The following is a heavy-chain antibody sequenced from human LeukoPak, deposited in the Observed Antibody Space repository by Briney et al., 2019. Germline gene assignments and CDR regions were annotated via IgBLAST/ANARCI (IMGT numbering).Heavy chain of an antibody. CDR2: IYYSGST. Sequence: SETLSLTCTVSGGSISCYYWSWIRQPPGKGQEWIGYIYYSGSTDYNPSLKSRVTISVDTSKNQFSLKLSAVTAADTAVYYGARAIDYYDSSGYSLWVDYWGQGTLVSVSS. D-gene: IGHD3-22*01. CDR1: GGSISCYY. V-gene: IGHV4-59*01. J-gene: IGHJ4*02. CDR3: ARAIDYYDSSGYSLWVDY.